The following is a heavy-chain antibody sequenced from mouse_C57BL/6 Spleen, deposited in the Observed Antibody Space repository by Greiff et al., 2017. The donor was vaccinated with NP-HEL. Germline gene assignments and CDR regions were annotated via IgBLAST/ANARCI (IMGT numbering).Heavy chain of an antibody. D-gene: IGHD2-4*01. J-gene: IGHJ3*01. CDR1: GYTFTDYY. V-gene: IGHV1-19*01. Sequence: EVKLMESGPVLVKPGASVKMSCKASGYTFTDYYMNWVKQSHGKSLEWIGVINPYNGGTSYNQKFKGKATLTVDKSSSTAYMELNSLTSEDSAVYYCARVGGDYDEAAWFAYWGQGTLVTVSA. CDR2: INPYNGGT. CDR3: ARVGGDYDEAAWFAY.